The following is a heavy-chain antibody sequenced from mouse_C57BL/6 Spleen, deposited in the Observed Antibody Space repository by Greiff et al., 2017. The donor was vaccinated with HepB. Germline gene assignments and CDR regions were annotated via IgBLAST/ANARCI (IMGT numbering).Heavy chain of an antibody. CDR1: GYTFTSYW. J-gene: IGHJ2*01. D-gene: IGHD2-1*01. CDR2: IDPSDSYT. Sequence: QVQLKQPGAELVMPGASVKLSCKASGYTFTSYWMHWVKQRPGQGLEWIGEIDPSDSYTNYNQKFKGKSTLTVDKSSSTAYMQISSLTSEDSAVYYCAREGYYGNPYYFDYWGQGTTLTVSS. CDR3: AREGYYGNPYYFDY. V-gene: IGHV1-69*01.